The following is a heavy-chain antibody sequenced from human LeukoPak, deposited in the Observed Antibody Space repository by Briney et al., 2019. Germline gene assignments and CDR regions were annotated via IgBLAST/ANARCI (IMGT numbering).Heavy chain of an antibody. CDR2: IKKTGSET. D-gene: IGHD2-15*01. J-gene: IGHJ4*02. V-gene: IGHV3-7*01. CDR1: GYSVSVYY. Sequence: GGSLRLSCAVSGYSVSVYYMSWVRQAPGKGLEWVAYIKKTGSETYYVDSVKGRFTITRDNARNSLFLQMNSLRAEDTAVYYCAREDGYCSGGNCYSYFDSWGQGALVTVSS. CDR3: AREDGYCSGGNCYSYFDS.